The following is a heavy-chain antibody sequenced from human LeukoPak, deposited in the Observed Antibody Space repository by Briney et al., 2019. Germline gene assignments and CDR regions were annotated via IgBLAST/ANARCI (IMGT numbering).Heavy chain of an antibody. J-gene: IGHJ3*02. CDR2: ISSSSSTI. CDR1: GFTFSSYS. D-gene: IGHD6-6*01. Sequence: GGSLRLSCAASGFTFSSYSMNWARQAPGKGLEWVSYISSSSSTIYYADSVKGRFTISRDNSKNTLYLQMSSLRAEDTAVYYCAKAPIKYTSSSDAFDIWGQGTMVTVSS. CDR3: AKAPIKYTSSSDAFDI. V-gene: IGHV3-48*01.